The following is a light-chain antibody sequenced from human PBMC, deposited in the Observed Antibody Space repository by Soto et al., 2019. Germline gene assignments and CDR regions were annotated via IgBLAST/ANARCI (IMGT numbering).Light chain of an antibody. CDR3: SSYGGSNNYV. Sequence: QSALIQPRSVSGSPGQSVTISCTGTSSDVGGYSFVSWYQQHPGKAPKLMIYEVSKRPSGVPDRFSGSKSGNTASLTVSGLQAEDEADYYCSSYGGSNNYVFGTGTKLTVL. CDR2: EVS. CDR1: SSDVGGYSF. J-gene: IGLJ1*01. V-gene: IGLV2-8*01.